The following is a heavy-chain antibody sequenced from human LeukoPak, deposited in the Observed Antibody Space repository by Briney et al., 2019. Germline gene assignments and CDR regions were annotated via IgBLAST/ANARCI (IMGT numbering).Heavy chain of an antibody. J-gene: IGHJ4*02. CDR2: INPNSGGT. CDR3: ATGIGLGGFDY. D-gene: IGHD3-16*01. Sequence: ASVKVSCKASGYTFTGYYMHWVRQAPGQGLEWMGWINPNSGGTNYAQKFQGRVTMTEDTSTDTAYMELSSLRSEDTAVYYCATGIGLGGFDYWGQGTLVTVSS. CDR1: GYTFTGYY. V-gene: IGHV1-2*02.